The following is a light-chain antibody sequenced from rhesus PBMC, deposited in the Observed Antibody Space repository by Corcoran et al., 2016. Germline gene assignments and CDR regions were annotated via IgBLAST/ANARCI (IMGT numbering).Light chain of an antibody. J-gene: IGKJ3*01. CDR3: QQHNSDPPT. CDR2: AAS. Sequence: DIQMTQSPPSLSVSVGDRVTITCQASQGTSNWLAWYQQKPGKAPKLLIYAASSLQSGGPSRFSGRGTRTVFTLTISSLQPEDFATYCCQQHNSDPPTFDPGTKLDVK. CDR1: QGTSNW. V-gene: IGKV1-33*02.